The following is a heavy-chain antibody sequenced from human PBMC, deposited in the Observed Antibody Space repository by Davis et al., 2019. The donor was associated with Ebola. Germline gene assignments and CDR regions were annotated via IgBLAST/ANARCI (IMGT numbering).Heavy chain of an antibody. V-gene: IGHV4-34*01. J-gene: IGHJ4*02. Sequence: MPSETLSLICTVSGGSISSYYWSWIRQPPGKGLEWIGEINHSGSTNYNPSLKSRVTISVDTSKNQFSLKLSSVTAADTAVYYCARAARRYGSGWYQLYYFDYWGQGTLVTVSS. CDR2: INHSGST. CDR1: GGSISSYY. CDR3: ARAARRYGSGWYQLYYFDY. D-gene: IGHD6-19*01.